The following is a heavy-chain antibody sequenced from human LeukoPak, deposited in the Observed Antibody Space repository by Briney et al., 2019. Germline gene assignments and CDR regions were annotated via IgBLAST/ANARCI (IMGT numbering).Heavy chain of an antibody. D-gene: IGHD2-15*01. CDR2: IRYDGSNK. CDR3: AKFWEYCSGGSCIDAFDI. CDR1: GFTFSSYG. V-gene: IGHV3-30*02. J-gene: IGHJ3*02. Sequence: SGGSLRLSCAASGFTFSSYGMHWVRQAPGKGLEWVAFIRYDGSNKYYADSVKGRFTISRDNSKNTLYLQMNSLRAEDTAVYYCAKFWEYCSGGSCIDAFDIWGQGTMVTVSS.